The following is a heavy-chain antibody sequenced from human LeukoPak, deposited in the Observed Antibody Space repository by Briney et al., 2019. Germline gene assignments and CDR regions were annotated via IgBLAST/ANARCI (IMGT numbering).Heavy chain of an antibody. Sequence: GGSLRLSCAASGFTFSSYAMNWVRQAPGKGLEWVSAISATGGSTYYADSVKGRFTISRDNSKNTLYLQMSSLRADDTAVYYCAKAGNTAMVIPCFDYWGQGTLVTVSS. CDR3: AKAGNTAMVIPCFDY. CDR1: GFTFSSYA. CDR2: ISATGGST. D-gene: IGHD5-18*01. V-gene: IGHV3-23*01. J-gene: IGHJ4*02.